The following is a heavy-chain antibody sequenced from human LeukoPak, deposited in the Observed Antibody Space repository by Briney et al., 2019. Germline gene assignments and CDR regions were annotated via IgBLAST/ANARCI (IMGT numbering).Heavy chain of an antibody. J-gene: IGHJ3*01. CDR2: INRDGGLT. CDR3: AREEHRLAEAGTSAFDL. D-gene: IGHD6-13*01. CDR1: GFTFSENW. Sequence: GGSVRLSCVAPGFTFSENWMHWVRHAPGKGLAWVSHINRDGGLTNYADSVKGRFTISRDNARNTVYLQMSSLRVEDTAIYFCAREEHRLAEAGTSAFDLGGQGTVVTVSP. V-gene: IGHV3-74*01.